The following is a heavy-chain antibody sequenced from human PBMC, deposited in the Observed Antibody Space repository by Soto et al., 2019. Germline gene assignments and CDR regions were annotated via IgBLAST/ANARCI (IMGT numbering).Heavy chain of an antibody. CDR3: ASSSGDLDVYGMDI. CDR1: GFTFSRYA. V-gene: IGHV3-23*01. J-gene: IGHJ6*02. CDR2: VTGGGHTT. Sequence: EAQLLESGGGLVQPGGSLRLSCAASGFTFSRYAMSWVRQAPGKGLEWVSTVTGGGHTTYNADSVNGRFTISRDNSKNTLYLQMNNLRAEDTAIYYCASSSGDLDVYGMDIWVPGTTVTVSS. D-gene: IGHD3-10*01.